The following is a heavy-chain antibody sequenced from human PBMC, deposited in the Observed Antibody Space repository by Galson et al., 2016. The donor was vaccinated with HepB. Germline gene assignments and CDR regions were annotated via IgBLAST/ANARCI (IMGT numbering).Heavy chain of an antibody. CDR1: GLTFSSYG. CDR3: ARGAGFELEDY. CDR2: ISYDASNE. J-gene: IGHJ4*02. D-gene: IGHD3-3*01. V-gene: IGHV3-30*03. Sequence: SLRLSCAASGLTFSSYGMHWVRQAPGKGLEWVAVISYDASNERYADSVKGRFTISRDNSKNTLYLQMNSLRHEDTAVYYCARGAGFELEDYWGQGTLVTVSS.